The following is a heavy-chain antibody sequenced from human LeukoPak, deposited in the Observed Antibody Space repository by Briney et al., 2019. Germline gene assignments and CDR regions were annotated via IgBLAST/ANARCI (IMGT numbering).Heavy chain of an antibody. V-gene: IGHV4-59*07. CDR3: ACLRVYTLSFDI. CDR1: GGSSSSYY. Sequence: PSDTPSLTCTVSGGSSSSYYWSWIRQPPGKGLDWVGYIYYSGSTNYNPSLKSRVTISVDTSKGQFSLKLSSVTAADTAVYYCACLRVYTLSFDIWGQGTMVTVSS. CDR2: IYYSGST. D-gene: IGHD2-8*01. J-gene: IGHJ3*02.